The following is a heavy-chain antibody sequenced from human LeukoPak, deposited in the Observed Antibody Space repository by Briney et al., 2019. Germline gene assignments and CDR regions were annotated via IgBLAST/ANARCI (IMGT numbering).Heavy chain of an antibody. V-gene: IGHV3-9*01. Sequence: GGPLRLSCVGSGFTIHDHAMHWVRQAPGKGLEWVSGIDWNSGRIGYADSVKGRFTISRDNAKNSLYLQMNSLRAEDTAVYYCARGFDFLTGRTIDYWGQGTLVTVSS. CDR2: IDWNSGRI. D-gene: IGHD3-9*01. CDR3: ARGFDFLTGRTIDY. CDR1: GFTIHDHA. J-gene: IGHJ4*02.